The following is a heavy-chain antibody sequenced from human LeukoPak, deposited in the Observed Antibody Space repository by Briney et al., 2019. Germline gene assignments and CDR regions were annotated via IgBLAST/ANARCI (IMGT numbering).Heavy chain of an antibody. V-gene: IGHV3-7*01. CDR3: AREGDPSGTYYFDY. D-gene: IGHD5-24*01. Sequence: GGSLRLSCAASGFTFSSYWMTWVRQAPGKGLEWVANIKKDGSEKYYVDSVKGRFTISRDNAKNSLYLQMNSLRVEDTAVYYCAREGDPSGTYYFDYWGQGTLVTVSS. CDR2: IKKDGSEK. J-gene: IGHJ4*02. CDR1: GFTFSSYW.